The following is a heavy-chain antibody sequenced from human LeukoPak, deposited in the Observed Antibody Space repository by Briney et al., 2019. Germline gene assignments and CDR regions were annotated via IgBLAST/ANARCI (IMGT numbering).Heavy chain of an antibody. V-gene: IGHV5-51*01. Sequence: GESLKISCKGSGYSFTNYWIGWVRQMPGKGLGWMGIIYPGDSDTRYSPSFQGQVTISADMSITTAYLQWSSLKASDTAMYYCERRNYDTSGHPPSFDYWGQGTLVTVSS. CDR1: GYSFTNYW. CDR2: IYPGDSDT. CDR3: ERRNYDTSGHPPSFDY. J-gene: IGHJ4*02. D-gene: IGHD1-7*01.